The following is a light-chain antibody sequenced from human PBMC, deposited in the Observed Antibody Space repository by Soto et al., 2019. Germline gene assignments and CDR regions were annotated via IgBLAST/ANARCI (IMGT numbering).Light chain of an antibody. CDR2: DAS. V-gene: IGLV2-11*01. CDR1: TGDVGAYDF. Sequence: QSALTQPRSVSGSPGQSVTISCTGTTGDVGAYDFVSWYQHHPAKAPKLMIYDASKRPSGVPDRFSASKSGNTASLTISGLQAEDEADYYCSSYSSSSPVVFGGGTKLTVL. J-gene: IGLJ2*01. CDR3: SSYSSSSPVV.